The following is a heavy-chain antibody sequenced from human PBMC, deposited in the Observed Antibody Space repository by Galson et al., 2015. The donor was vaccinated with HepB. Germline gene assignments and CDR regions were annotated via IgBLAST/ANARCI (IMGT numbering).Heavy chain of an antibody. V-gene: IGHV3-23*01. CDR3: AKPLYSQYYYYGMDV. J-gene: IGHJ6*02. D-gene: IGHD4-11*01. CDR2: ISDTGGST. Sequence: SLRLSCAASGFTLSSYAMSWARQAPGKGLEWVSAISDTGGSTFYADSVKGRFTISRDNSKNTLSLQINTLRADDTAVYYCAKPLYSQYYYYGMDVWGPGTTVTVSS. CDR1: GFTLSSYA.